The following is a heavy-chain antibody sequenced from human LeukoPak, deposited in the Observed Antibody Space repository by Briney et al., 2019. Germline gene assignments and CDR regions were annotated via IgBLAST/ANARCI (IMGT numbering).Heavy chain of an antibody. D-gene: IGHD1-26*01. CDR1: GYTFTSYG. Sequence: ASVKVSCKASGYTFTSYGISWVRQAPGQGLEWMGRIIPILGIANYAQKFQGRVTITADKSTSTAYMELSSLRSEDTAVYYCARPSNSGSYYTYYFDYWGQGTLVTVSS. V-gene: IGHV1-69*04. J-gene: IGHJ4*02. CDR3: ARPSNSGSYYTYYFDY. CDR2: IIPILGIA.